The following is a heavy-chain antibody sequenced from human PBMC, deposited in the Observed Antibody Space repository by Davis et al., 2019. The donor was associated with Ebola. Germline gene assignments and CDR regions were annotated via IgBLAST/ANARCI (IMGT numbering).Heavy chain of an antibody. Sequence: PSETLSLTCTVSGDSISRYYLNWIRQAPGKTLEWIGYVYYGKAIYNPSLKSRVTIFSDTSKNSFSLRVTSVTAADTAIYFCARDNDSYGGRYKYRPPNAFDLWGQGTKVAVSS. CDR3: ARDNDSYGGRYKYRPPNAFDL. CDR2: VYYGKA. CDR1: GDSISRYY. D-gene: IGHD1-26*01. J-gene: IGHJ3*01. V-gene: IGHV4-59*12.